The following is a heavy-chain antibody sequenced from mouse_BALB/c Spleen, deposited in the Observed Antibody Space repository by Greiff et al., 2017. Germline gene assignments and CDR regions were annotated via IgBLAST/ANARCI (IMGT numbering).Heavy chain of an antibody. CDR3: ARRGGNYWYFDV. D-gene: IGHD2-1*01. CDR1: GYSITSDYA. V-gene: IGHV3-2*02. Sequence: EVQRVESGPGLVKPSQSLSLTCTVTGYSITSDYAWNWIRQFPGNKLEWMGYISYSGSTSYNPSLKSRISITRDTSKNQFFLQLNSVTTEDTATYYCARRGGNYWYFDVWGAGTTVTVSS. CDR2: ISYSGST. J-gene: IGHJ1*01.